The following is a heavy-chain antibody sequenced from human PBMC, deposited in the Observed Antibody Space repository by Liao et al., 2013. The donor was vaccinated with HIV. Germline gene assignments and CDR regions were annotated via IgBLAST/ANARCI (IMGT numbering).Heavy chain of an antibody. CDR1: GYSISSSNW. V-gene: IGHV4-28*06. D-gene: IGHD3/OR15-3a*01. CDR2: IYHTGST. Sequence: QVQLQESGPGLVKPSDTLSLSCAVSGYSISSSNWWGWIRQPPGKGLEWIGYIYHTGSTNYNSSLKSRVTMSVDTSKNQFSLRLSSVTALDTAVYYCARWDWTTFSFDSWGQGTLVTVSS. CDR3: ARWDWTTFSFDS. J-gene: IGHJ4*02.